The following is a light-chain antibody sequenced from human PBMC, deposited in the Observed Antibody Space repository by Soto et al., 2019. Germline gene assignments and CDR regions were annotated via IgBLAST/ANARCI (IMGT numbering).Light chain of an antibody. CDR1: QSISSW. CDR3: QQYNSYR. V-gene: IGKV1-5*01. CDR2: DAS. Sequence: DIQMTQSPSTLSASVGDRVTITCRASQSISSWLAWYQQQPGKAPKLLIYDASSLESGVPSRFSGSGSGTEFTLTISSLQPDDFATYYCQQYNSYRFGPGTKVDIK. J-gene: IGKJ3*01.